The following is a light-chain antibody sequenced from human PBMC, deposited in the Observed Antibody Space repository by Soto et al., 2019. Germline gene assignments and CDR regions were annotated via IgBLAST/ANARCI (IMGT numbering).Light chain of an antibody. V-gene: IGKV3-20*01. CDR2: GTS. J-gene: IGKJ1*01. CDR1: QSVSSSY. CDR3: QQYDNSWT. Sequence: EIVMTQSPATLSVSPGERATLSCRASQSVSSSYLAWYQQKPGQAPRLLIYGTSSRATGIPDRFSGSGSGTDFTLTISRLEPEDFAVYYCQQYDNSWTFGQGTKVDIK.